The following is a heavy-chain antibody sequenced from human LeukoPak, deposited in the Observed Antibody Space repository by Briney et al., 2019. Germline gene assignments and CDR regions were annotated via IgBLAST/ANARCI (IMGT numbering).Heavy chain of an antibody. CDR3: ARTSYCGGDCLDY. CDR2: IIPIFGTA. D-gene: IGHD2-21*02. J-gene: IGHJ4*02. CDR1: GGTFSSYA. Sequence: SVKVSCKASGGTFSSYAISWVRQAPGQGLEWMGGIIPIFGTANYAQKFQGGVTITADESTSTAYMELSSLRSEDTAVYYCARTSYCGGDCLDYWGQGTLVTVSS. V-gene: IGHV1-69*13.